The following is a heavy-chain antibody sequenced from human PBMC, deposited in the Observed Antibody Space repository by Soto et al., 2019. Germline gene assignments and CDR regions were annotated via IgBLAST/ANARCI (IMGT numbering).Heavy chain of an antibody. D-gene: IGHD3-16*02. V-gene: IGHV3-23*01. Sequence: GGSLRLSCAASGFTFSSYAMSWVRQAPGKGLEWVSAISGSGGSTYYADSVKGRFTISRDNSKNTLYLQMNSLRAEDTAVYYCAKKVWGSYRLTQIHFDYWGQGTLVTVSS. CDR2: ISGSGGST. CDR1: GFTFSSYA. CDR3: AKKVWGSYRLTQIHFDY. J-gene: IGHJ4*02.